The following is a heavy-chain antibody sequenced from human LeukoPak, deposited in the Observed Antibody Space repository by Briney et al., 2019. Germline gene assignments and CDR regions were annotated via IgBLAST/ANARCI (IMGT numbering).Heavy chain of an antibody. CDR3: ARSYGSGNYFDF. J-gene: IGHJ4*02. CDR2: IYYSGST. D-gene: IGHD3-10*01. Sequence: PSETLSLTCTVSGGSISGYYWSWIRQPPGKGLEWIGYIYYSGSTKYHPSLKSRVTITVDTSKNQFSLKLNSVTAADTAVYYCARSYGSGNYFDFWGQGTLVTVSS. V-gene: IGHV4-59*01. CDR1: GGSISGYY.